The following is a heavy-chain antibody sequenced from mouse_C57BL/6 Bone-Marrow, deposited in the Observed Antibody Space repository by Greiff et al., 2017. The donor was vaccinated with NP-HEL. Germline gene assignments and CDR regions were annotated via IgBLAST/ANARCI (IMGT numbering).Heavy chain of an antibody. V-gene: IGHV14-4*01. CDR3: TKTAQDKIAY. CDR2: IDPENGDT. J-gene: IGHJ3*01. Sequence: VQLQQSGAELVRPGASVKLSCTASGFNIKDDYMHWVKQRPEQGLEWIGWIDPENGDTEYASKFQGKATITADTSSNTAYLQLSSLTSEDTAVFYCTKTAQDKIAYWRKGTLVTVSA. D-gene: IGHD3-2*02. CDR1: GFNIKDDY.